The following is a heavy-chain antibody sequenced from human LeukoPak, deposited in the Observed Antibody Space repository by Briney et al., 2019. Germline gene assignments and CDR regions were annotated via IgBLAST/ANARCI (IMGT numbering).Heavy chain of an antibody. D-gene: IGHD3-22*01. V-gene: IGHV5-51*01. CDR3: ARRGRGYDSSGYYLNWFDP. CDR2: IYPGDSDT. CDR1: GYSFTSYW. Sequence: GESLKISCKGSGYSFTSYWIGWVRQMPGKGLEWMGIIYPGDSDTRYSPSFQGQVTISADKSISTAYLQWSSLKASDTAMYYCARRGRGYDSSGYYLNWFDPWGQGTLVTVSS. J-gene: IGHJ5*02.